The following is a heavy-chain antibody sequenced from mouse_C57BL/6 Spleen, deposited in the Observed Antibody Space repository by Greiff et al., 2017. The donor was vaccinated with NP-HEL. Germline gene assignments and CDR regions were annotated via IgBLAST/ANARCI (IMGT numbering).Heavy chain of an antibody. CDR2: IDPSDSYT. D-gene: IGHD1-1*01. CDR3: AITTVVSYYFDY. J-gene: IGHJ2*01. CDR1: GYTFTSYW. Sequence: QVQLQQPGAELVMPGASVKLSCKASGYTFTSYWMHWVKQRPGQGLEWIGEIDPSDSYTNYNQKFKGKSTLTVDKSSSTAYMQLSSLTSEDSAVYYCAITTVVSYYFDYWGQGTTLTVPS. V-gene: IGHV1-69*01.